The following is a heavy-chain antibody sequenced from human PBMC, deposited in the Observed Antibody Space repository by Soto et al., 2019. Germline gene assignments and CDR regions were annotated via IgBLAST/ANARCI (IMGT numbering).Heavy chain of an antibody. Sequence: QVQLVESGGGVVQPGRSLRLSCAASGFTFSSYAMHWVRQAPGKGLEWVAVISYDGSNKYYAHSVKGRFTISRDNSKNTLYLQMNSLRAEDTAVYYCARGALILYYYYGMDVWGQGTTVTVSS. J-gene: IGHJ6*02. D-gene: IGHD1-26*01. CDR3: ARGALILYYYYGMDV. V-gene: IGHV3-30-3*01. CDR2: ISYDGSNK. CDR1: GFTFSSYA.